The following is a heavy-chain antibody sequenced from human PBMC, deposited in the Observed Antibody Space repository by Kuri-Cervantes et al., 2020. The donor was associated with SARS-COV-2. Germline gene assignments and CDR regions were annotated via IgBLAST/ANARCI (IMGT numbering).Heavy chain of an antibody. CDR3: VKVSRGSPEYY. CDR2: ISSNGGGT. V-gene: IGHV3-64D*08. Sequence: GGSLRLSCSASGFTFSSYAMHWVRQAPGKGLEYVSAISSNGGGTYYADSVKGRFTISRDNSKNTLILQMSSLRTEDTSIYYCVKVSRGSPEYYWGQGILVTVSS. CDR1: GFTFSSYA. D-gene: IGHD1-26*01. J-gene: IGHJ4*02.